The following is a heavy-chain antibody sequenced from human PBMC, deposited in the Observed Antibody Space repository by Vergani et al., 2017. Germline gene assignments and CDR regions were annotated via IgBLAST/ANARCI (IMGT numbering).Heavy chain of an antibody. CDR1: GFTFSTCA. J-gene: IGHJ4*02. CDR3: VKYARSYENVFDS. CDR2: LTGGGGST. Sequence: EVQLLESGGSLKQPGGSVRLSCAASGFTFSTCAMHWVRQAPGKGLEWVSALTGGGGSTYYADSFKGRFIISRDNSRDTLYLQMNSLRPEDTATYYCVKYARSYENVFDSWGQGTRVTVSS. D-gene: IGHD1-26*01. V-gene: IGHV3-23*01.